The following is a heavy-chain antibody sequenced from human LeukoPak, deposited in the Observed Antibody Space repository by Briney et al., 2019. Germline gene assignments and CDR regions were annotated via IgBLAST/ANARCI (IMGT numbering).Heavy chain of an antibody. J-gene: IGHJ1*01. Sequence: GASVKVSCKASGDTFTSYGISWVRQAPGQGLEWMGWISAYNGNTNYEQKLQGRITMTTDTSTSTAYMELRSLRSDDTAVYYCARVGSSGYQEYFQHWGQGTLVTVSS. CDR3: ARVGSSGYQEYFQH. CDR2: ISAYNGNT. V-gene: IGHV1-18*01. CDR1: GDTFTSYG. D-gene: IGHD3-22*01.